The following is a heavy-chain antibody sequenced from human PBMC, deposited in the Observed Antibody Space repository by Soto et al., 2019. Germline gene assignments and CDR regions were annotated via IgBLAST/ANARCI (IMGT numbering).Heavy chain of an antibody. D-gene: IGHD6-6*01. J-gene: IGHJ6*02. CDR1: GGSISSGDYY. CDR2: IYYSGST. V-gene: IGHV4-30-4*02. CDR3: ARDGGIAARPLYYYYGMDV. Sequence: PSETLSLTCTVSGGSISSGDYYWSWIRQPPGKGLEWIGYIYYSGSTYYNPSLKSRVTISVDTSKNQFSLKLSSVTAADTAVYYCARDGGIAARPLYYYYGMDVWGQGTTVTVSS.